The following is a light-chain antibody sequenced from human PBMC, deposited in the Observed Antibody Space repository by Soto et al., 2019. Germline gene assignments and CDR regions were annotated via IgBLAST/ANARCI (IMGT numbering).Light chain of an antibody. CDR1: QSFSSIL. V-gene: IGKV3-20*01. Sequence: EIVLTQSPCTLSVSPGERASLSCRASQSFSSILLAWYHQKPGQAPRVLIYGATSRATGIPDRCSGSVSGTDFTLTISRLEPEDFAVYYCPLYGDSLFTFGPGTKVDIK. CDR2: GAT. J-gene: IGKJ3*01. CDR3: PLYGDSLFT.